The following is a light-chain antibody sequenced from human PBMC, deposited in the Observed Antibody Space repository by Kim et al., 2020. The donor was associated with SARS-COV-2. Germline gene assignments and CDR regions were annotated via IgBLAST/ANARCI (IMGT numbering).Light chain of an antibody. CDR1: QSVSSY. CDR3: QQYNKWPPLT. CDR2: GVS. J-gene: IGKJ4*01. V-gene: IGKV3-15*01. Sequence: EIVMTQSPATLSVSPGESATLSCRASQSVSSYLAWYQQKPGQAPRLLIYGVSTRATGIPARFSGSGSGTEFTLTISSLQSEDFAVYYCQQYNKWPPLTFGGGTKLEI.